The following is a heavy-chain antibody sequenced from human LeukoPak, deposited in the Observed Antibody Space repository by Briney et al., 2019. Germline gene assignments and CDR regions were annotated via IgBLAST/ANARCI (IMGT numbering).Heavy chain of an antibody. D-gene: IGHD4/OR15-4a*01. Sequence: SENLSLTCTVPGDSINSYFWSWIRQPPGKGLEWIGYMHNGVHTNYNPSLKSRVTISGDTSKNQLSLKLTSVTAADTAVYYCAATIKRDYGDTNLDYWGQGTLVTVSS. V-gene: IGHV4-59*01. J-gene: IGHJ4*02. CDR2: MHNGVHT. CDR3: AATIKRDYGDTNLDY. CDR1: GDSINSYF.